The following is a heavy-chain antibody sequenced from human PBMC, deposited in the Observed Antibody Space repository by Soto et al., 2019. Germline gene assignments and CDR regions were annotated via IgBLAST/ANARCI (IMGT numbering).Heavy chain of an antibody. V-gene: IGHV4-59*01. Sequence: PSETLSLTCTVSGGSMRNYFWTWIRQPPGKGLEWIGYIHYSGTTSFFPSYNPSLRSRVTISEDTSKNQFSLKLLSVTTADTAVYFCARYDFGIFDYWGHGILVTVS. D-gene: IGHD4-17*01. CDR2: IHYSGTT. CDR3: ARYDFGIFDY. CDR1: GGSMRNYF. J-gene: IGHJ4*01.